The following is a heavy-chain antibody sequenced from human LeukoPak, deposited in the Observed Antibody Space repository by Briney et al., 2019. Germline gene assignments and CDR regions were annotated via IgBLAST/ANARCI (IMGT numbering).Heavy chain of an antibody. CDR1: GFTFSSYS. D-gene: IGHD5-18*01. CDR3: ARVLVDTAMEHFDY. J-gene: IGHJ4*02. Sequence: GGSLRLSCAASGFTFSSYSMNWVRQAPGKGLEWVSSISSSSSYIYYADSVKGRFTISRDNAKNSLYLKMNSLRAEDTAVYYCARVLVDTAMEHFDYWGQGTLVTVSS. V-gene: IGHV3-21*01. CDR2: ISSSSSYI.